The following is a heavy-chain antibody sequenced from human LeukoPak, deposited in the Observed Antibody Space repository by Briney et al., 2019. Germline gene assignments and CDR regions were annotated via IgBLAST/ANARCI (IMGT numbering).Heavy chain of an antibody. CDR1: GFTFSSYS. Sequence: GGSPRLSCAASGFTFSSYSMNWVRQAPGKGLEWVSSISSSSSYIYYADSVKGRFTISRDNAKNSLYLQMNSLRAEDTAVYYCARDRRIVVVEDAFDIWGQGTMVTVSS. D-gene: IGHD3-22*01. CDR2: ISSSSSYI. V-gene: IGHV3-21*01. J-gene: IGHJ3*02. CDR3: ARDRRIVVVEDAFDI.